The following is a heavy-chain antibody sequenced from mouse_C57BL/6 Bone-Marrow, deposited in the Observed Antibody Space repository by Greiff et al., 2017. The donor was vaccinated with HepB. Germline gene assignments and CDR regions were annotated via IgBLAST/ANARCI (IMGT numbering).Heavy chain of an antibody. V-gene: IGHV1-55*01. CDR1: GYTFTSYW. CDR3: AREDYYGSIKGY. J-gene: IGHJ2*01. D-gene: IGHD1-1*01. Sequence: QVQLQQPGAELVKPGASVKMSCKASGYTFTSYWITWVKQRPGQGLEWIGDIYPGSGSTNYNEKFKSKATLTVDTSSSTAYMQLSSLTSEDSAVYYCAREDYYGSIKGYWGQGTTLTVSS. CDR2: IYPGSGST.